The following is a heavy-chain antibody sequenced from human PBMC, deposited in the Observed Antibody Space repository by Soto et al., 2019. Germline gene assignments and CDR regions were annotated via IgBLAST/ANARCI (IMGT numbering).Heavy chain of an antibody. J-gene: IGHJ6*02. CDR1: GFTFDDYT. V-gene: IGHV3-43*01. Sequence: VGSLRLSCAASGFTFDDYTMHWVRQAPGKGLEWVSLISWDGGSTYYADSVKGRFTISRDNSKNSLYLQMNSLRTEDTALYYCAKDTYYYDSSGYPRSGYGMDVWGQGTTVTVSS. CDR2: ISWDGGST. D-gene: IGHD3-22*01. CDR3: AKDTYYYDSSGYPRSGYGMDV.